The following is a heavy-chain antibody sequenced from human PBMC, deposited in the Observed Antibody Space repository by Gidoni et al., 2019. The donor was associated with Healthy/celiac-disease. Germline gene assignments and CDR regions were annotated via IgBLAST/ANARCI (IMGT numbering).Heavy chain of an antibody. V-gene: IGHV3-30*18. J-gene: IGHJ3*02. CDR2: ISYDGSNK. Sequence: QVQLVESGGGVVQPGRSLRLSCAASGFTFSSYGMHWVRQAPGKGLELVAVISYDGSNKYYADSVKGRFTISRDNSKNTLYLQMNSLRAEDTAVYYCAKEVVVVAATWAFDIWGQGTMVTVSS. CDR1: GFTFSSYG. D-gene: IGHD2-15*01. CDR3: AKEVVVVAATWAFDI.